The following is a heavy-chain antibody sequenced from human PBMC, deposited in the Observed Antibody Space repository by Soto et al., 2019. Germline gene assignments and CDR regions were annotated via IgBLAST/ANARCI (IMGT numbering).Heavy chain of an antibody. Sequence: GVSLRLSCAASRFTFSSYSMNWVRQAPGKGLEWVSYISSSSSTIYYADSVKGRFTISRDNAKNSLYLQMNSLRAEDTAVYYCAKDQGSSWYEIDYWGQGTLVTVSS. CDR2: ISSSSSTI. J-gene: IGHJ4*02. D-gene: IGHD6-13*01. CDR3: AKDQGSSWYEIDY. CDR1: RFTFSSYS. V-gene: IGHV3-48*01.